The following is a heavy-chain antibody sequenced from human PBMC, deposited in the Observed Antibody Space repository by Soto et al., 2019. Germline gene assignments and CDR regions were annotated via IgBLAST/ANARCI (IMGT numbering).Heavy chain of an antibody. J-gene: IGHJ4*02. D-gene: IGHD6-13*01. V-gene: IGHV1-46*01. Sequence: QLQLVQSGAEVKKPGASVKVSCKASGYTFTSFYIHWVRQAPGQGLEWMGIINPSGGSTNYAQKFQGRVIVTRDTSTSTVYMELSSLKSEDTAVYYCARNLAAGDYWGQGTLVTVSS. CDR3: ARNLAAGDY. CDR2: INPSGGST. CDR1: GYTFTSFY.